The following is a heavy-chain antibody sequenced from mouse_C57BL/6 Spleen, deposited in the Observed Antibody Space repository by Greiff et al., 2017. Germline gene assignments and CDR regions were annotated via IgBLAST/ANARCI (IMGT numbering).Heavy chain of an antibody. V-gene: IGHV1-55*01. D-gene: IGHD1-1*01. CDR3: ARAYYSGSCDLDY. CDR1: GYTFTSYW. J-gene: IGHJ2*01. Sequence: QVQLQQPGAELVKPGASVKMSCKASGYTFTSYWITWVKQRPGQGLEWIGDIYPGSGSTNYNDKFKSKATLTVDTSSSTAYMQLNSLTSEDSAVYYCARAYYSGSCDLDYWGQGTTLTVSS. CDR2: IYPGSGST.